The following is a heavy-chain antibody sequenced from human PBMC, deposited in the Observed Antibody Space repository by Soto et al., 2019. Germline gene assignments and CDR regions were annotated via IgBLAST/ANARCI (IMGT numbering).Heavy chain of an antibody. CDR1: GYTFTSYY. CDR2: INPSGGST. Sequence: ASVKVSCKASGYTFTSYYMHWVRQAPGQGLEWMGIINPSGGSTSYAQKFQGRVTMTRDTSTSTVYMELSSLRSEDTAVYYCARNPGRTYNGNSIGKVDYYGMDVWGQGTTVTVSS. J-gene: IGHJ6*02. CDR3: ARNPGRTYNGNSIGKVDYYGMDV. V-gene: IGHV1-46*01. D-gene: IGHD1-7*01.